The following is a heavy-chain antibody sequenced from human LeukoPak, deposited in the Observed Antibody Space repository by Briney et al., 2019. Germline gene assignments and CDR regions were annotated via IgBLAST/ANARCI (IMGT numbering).Heavy chain of an antibody. CDR1: GYTFTGYY. CDR3: AREGPLCSSTSCYLGDWAQKVDYYYGMDV. CDR2: VNPNSGGT. V-gene: IGHV1-2*04. Sequence: ASVKVSCKASGYTFTGYYMRWVRQAPGQGLEWMGWVNPNSGGTNYAQKFQGWVTMTRDTSISTAYMELSRLRSDDTAVYYCAREGPLCSSTSCYLGDWAQKVDYYYGMDVWGQGTTVTVSS. J-gene: IGHJ6*02. D-gene: IGHD2-2*01.